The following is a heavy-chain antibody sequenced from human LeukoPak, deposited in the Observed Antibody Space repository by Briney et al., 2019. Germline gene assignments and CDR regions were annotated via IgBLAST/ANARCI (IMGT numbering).Heavy chain of an antibody. V-gene: IGHV3-7*03. CDR1: GFTFSSYW. CDR2: IKQDGSEK. CDR3: AREYCSSTSCHAYYFDY. J-gene: IGHJ4*02. Sequence: PGGSLRLSCAASGFTFSSYWMSWVRQAPGKGLEWVANIKQDGSEKYYVDSVKGRFTISRDNAKNSLYLQMNSLRAEDTAVYYCAREYCSSTSCHAYYFDYWGQGTLVTVSS. D-gene: IGHD2-2*01.